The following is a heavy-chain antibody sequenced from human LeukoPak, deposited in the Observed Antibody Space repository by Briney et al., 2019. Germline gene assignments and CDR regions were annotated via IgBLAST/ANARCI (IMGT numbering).Heavy chain of an antibody. J-gene: IGHJ6*03. CDR2: IIPIFGTA. D-gene: IGHD3-10*01. Sequence: SVKVSCKASGGTFSSYAISWVRQAPGQGLEWMGGIIPIFGTANYAQKFQGRVTITADKSTSTAYMELSSMRSEDTAVYYCARERITMVRGGFITSEWFPADPSHFMVVWGKGAKGTVS. CDR3: ARERITMVRGGFITSEWFPADPSHFMVV. CDR1: GGTFSSYA. V-gene: IGHV1-69*06.